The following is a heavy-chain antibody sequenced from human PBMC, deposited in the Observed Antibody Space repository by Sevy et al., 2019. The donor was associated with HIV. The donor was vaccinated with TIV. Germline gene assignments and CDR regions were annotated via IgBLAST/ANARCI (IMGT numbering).Heavy chain of an antibody. CDR2: IWYDGSTK. Sequence: GGSLRLSCAASGFTFSDYGMHWVRQTPGKGLEWLAVIWYDGSTKYYADSVKGRFTISRDNSKNTLYLQMNSLRAEDTAVYYCARDKLLPVMVSMVRGALSYYFDYWGQGTLVTVSS. CDR3: ARDKLLPVMVSMVRGALSYYFDY. CDR1: GFTFSDYG. D-gene: IGHD3-10*01. J-gene: IGHJ4*02. V-gene: IGHV3-33*01.